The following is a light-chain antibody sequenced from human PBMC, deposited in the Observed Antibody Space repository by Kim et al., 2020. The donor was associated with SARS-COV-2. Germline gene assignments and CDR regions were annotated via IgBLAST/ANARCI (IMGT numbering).Light chain of an antibody. CDR3: QQYGSSPFT. CDR1: QSVSSSY. V-gene: IGKV3-20*01. J-gene: IGKJ3*01. CDR2: GAS. Sequence: SPGERATLSCRASQSVSSSYLAWYQQKPGQAPRLLIYGASSRATGIPDRFSDSGSGTDFTLTISRLEPEDFAVYYCQQYGSSPFTFGPGTKVDIK.